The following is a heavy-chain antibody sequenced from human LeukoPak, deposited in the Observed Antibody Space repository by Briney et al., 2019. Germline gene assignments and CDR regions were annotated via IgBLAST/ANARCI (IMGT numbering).Heavy chain of an antibody. J-gene: IGHJ6*03. Sequence: SETLSLTCTVSGGSISSYYWSWIRQPPGKGLEWVGYIYTSGSTNYNPSLKSRVTISVDTSKNQFSLKLSSVTAADTAVYYCARLLNYYYYYYMDVWGKGTTVTVSS. CDR3: ARLLNYYYYYYMDV. CDR2: IYTSGST. V-gene: IGHV4-4*09. CDR1: GGSISSYY.